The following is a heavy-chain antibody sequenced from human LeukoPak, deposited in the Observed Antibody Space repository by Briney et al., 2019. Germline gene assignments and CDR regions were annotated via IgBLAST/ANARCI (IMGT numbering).Heavy chain of an antibody. CDR2: ISGSGGST. CDR3: AKDYYDSSGYYLPDY. CDR1: GSTFSSYA. V-gene: IGHV3-23*01. J-gene: IGHJ4*02. Sequence: GGSLRLSCAASGSTFSSYAMSWVRQAPGKGLEWVSAISGSGGSTYYADSVKGRFTISRDNSKNTLHLQMNSLRAEDTAVYYCAKDYYDSSGYYLPDYWGQGTLVTVSS. D-gene: IGHD3-22*01.